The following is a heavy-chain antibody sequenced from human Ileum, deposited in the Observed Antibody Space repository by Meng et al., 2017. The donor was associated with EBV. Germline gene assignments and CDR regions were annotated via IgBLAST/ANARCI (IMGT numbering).Heavy chain of an antibody. Sequence: GWVLGCVTSSGLPSRAVCVHGGSARSAVHYWSWIRQPPGKCLGWIGYIYNSGSTNYNPSLKGRVPISVDTSNNQFYLKLSSVTTADTAVYYCARDGYSSGSDWGQGTLVPVSS. CDR2: IYNSGST. CDR1: GGSARSAVHY. J-gene: IGHJ4*02. D-gene: IGHD6-19*01. V-gene: IGHV4-61*08. CDR3: ARDGYSSGSD.